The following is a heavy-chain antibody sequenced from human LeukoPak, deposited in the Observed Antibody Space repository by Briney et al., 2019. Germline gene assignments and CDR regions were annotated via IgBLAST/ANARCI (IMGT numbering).Heavy chain of an antibody. CDR2: IRSKAYGGTT. V-gene: IGHV3-49*04. D-gene: IGHD6-13*01. CDR3: TRDRPYSSSSIPYYYMDV. Sequence: GGSLRLSCAASGFTFSSDAMSWVRQAPGKGLEWVGFIRSKAYGGTTEYAASVKGRFTISRDDSKSIAYLQMNSLKTEDTAVYYCTRDRPYSSSSIPYYYMDVWGKGTTVTISS. CDR1: GFTFSSDA. J-gene: IGHJ6*03.